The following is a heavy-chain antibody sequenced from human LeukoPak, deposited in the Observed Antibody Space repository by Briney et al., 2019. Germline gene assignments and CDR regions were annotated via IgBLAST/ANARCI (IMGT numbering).Heavy chain of an antibody. V-gene: IGHV4-4*07. Sequence: PSETLSLTCTVSGGSISSYYWSWIRQPAGKGLEWIGRIYTSGCTNYNPSLKSRVTMSVDTSKNQFSLKLSSVTAADTAVYYCAREGYYYDSSGYYGYYYYMDVWGKGTTVTVSS. D-gene: IGHD3-22*01. J-gene: IGHJ6*03. CDR2: IYTSGCT. CDR1: GGSISSYY. CDR3: AREGYYYDSSGYYGYYYYMDV.